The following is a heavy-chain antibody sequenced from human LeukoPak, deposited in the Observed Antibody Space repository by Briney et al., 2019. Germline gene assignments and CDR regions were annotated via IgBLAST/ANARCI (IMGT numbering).Heavy chain of an antibody. J-gene: IGHJ6*03. CDR2: IKQDGSEK. CDR1: GFTFSTYG. V-gene: IGHV3-7*01. D-gene: IGHD1-7*01. CDR3: ARLNWNYESYMDV. Sequence: GGSLRLSCAASGFTFSTYGMSWVRQAPGKGLEWVANIKQDGSEKYYVDSVKGRFTISRDNAKNSLYLQMNSLRAEDTAVYYCARLNWNYESYMDVWGKGTTVTVSS.